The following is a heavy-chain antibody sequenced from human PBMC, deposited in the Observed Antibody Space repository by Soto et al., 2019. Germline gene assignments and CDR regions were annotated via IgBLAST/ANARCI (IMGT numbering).Heavy chain of an antibody. CDR3: ARSTPFSGYDSRSCDY. CDR2: ISSRSDYI. Sequence: EVQLVESGGGLVKPGGSLRLSCAASGFTFSSYSMNWVRQAPGKGLEWVSAISSRSDYIYYAVSVKGRFTISRDNAKNSLYLQMNSLTAEDTAVYYCARSTPFSGYDSRSCDYWGQGTLVTVSS. J-gene: IGHJ4*02. V-gene: IGHV3-21*01. CDR1: GFTFSSYS. D-gene: IGHD5-12*01.